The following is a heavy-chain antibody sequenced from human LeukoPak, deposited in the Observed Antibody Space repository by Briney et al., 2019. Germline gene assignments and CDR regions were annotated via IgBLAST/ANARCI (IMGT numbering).Heavy chain of an antibody. V-gene: IGHV1-18*01. Sequence: RASVKVSCKASGYTFTSYGISWVRQAPGQGLEWMGWISAYNGNTNYAQKLQGRVTMTTDTSTSTAYMELRSLRSDDTAVYYCARDWLKDPLSGWYDYRGRGTLVTVSS. CDR3: ARDWLKDPLSGWYDY. D-gene: IGHD6-19*01. J-gene: IGHJ4*02. CDR2: ISAYNGNT. CDR1: GYTFTSYG.